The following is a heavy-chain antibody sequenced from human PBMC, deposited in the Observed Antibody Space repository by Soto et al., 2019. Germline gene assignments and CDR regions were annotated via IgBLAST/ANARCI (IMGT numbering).Heavy chain of an antibody. CDR3: TRVADPAYFFDC. Sequence: SETLSLTCTVSGGSLSNYYWSWIRQPPGKRLEWIGRVLYSGSTEYNPSLKSRVTISVDRSRNQFSLRLTSVTAADTAVYYCTRVADPAYFFDCWGQGTLVTVSS. V-gene: IGHV4-59*01. J-gene: IGHJ4*02. CDR1: GGSLSNYY. CDR2: VLYSGST.